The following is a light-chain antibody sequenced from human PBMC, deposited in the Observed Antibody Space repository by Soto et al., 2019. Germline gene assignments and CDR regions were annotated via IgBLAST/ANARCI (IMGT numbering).Light chain of an antibody. J-gene: IGLJ2*01. CDR1: TSDVGSDNV. CDR3: SSYAGSGTHVV. CDR2: EGT. Sequence: QSVLTQPASVSGSPGQSITISCTGTTSDVGSDNVVSWYQQHPGKVPQLMIYEGTKRPSGVSNRFSGSQSGNTASLTISGLQAEDEADYYCSSYAGSGTHVVFGGGTKVTVL. V-gene: IGLV2-23*01.